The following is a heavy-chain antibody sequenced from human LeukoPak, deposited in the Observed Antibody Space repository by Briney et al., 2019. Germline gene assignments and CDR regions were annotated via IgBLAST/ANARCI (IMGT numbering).Heavy chain of an antibody. D-gene: IGHD4-17*01. CDR3: ATYWPGPYGDYEGYYYMDV. J-gene: IGHJ6*03. V-gene: IGHV1-69*05. CDR2: IIPIFGTA. Sequence: GSSVKVSCKASGGTFSSYAISWVRQAPGQGLEWMGRIIPIFGTANYAQKFQGRVTITTDESTSTAYMELSSLRSEDTAVYYCATYWPGPYGDYEGYYYMDVWGKGTTVTFSS. CDR1: GGTFSSYA.